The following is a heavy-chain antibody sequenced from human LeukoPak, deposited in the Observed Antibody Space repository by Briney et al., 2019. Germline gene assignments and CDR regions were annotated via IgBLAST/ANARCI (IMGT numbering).Heavy chain of an antibody. J-gene: IGHJ5*02. CDR1: GLTFSNYV. Sequence: PGGSLRLSCAASGLTFSNYVMSWVRQAPGKGLERVSAISGSGGSTYYADSVKGRFTISRDNSKNTLYLQMNSLRAEDTAVYYCAKYLESGASRYFDPWGQGTLVTVSS. CDR2: ISGSGGST. V-gene: IGHV3-23*01. D-gene: IGHD1-14*01. CDR3: AKYLESGASRYFDP.